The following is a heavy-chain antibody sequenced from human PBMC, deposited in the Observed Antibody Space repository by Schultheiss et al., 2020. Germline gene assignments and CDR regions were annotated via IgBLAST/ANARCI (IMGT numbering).Heavy chain of an antibody. CDR1: GGSVSSGSYY. J-gene: IGHJ5*02. CDR2: IYYSGST. Sequence: SETLSLTCTVSGGSVSSGSYYWSWIRQPPGKGLEWIGYIYYSGSTNYNPSLKSRVTISVYTSKNQFSLKLSSVTAADTAVYYCASYCSSTSCYWFDPWGQGTLVTVSS. V-gene: IGHV4-61*01. CDR3: ASYCSSTSCYWFDP. D-gene: IGHD2-2*01.